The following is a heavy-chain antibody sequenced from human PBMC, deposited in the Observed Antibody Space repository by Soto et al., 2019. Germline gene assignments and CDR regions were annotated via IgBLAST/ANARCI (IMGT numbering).Heavy chain of an antibody. D-gene: IGHD2-2*01. CDR2: ISYDGSNK. CDR3: TTLGPS. Sequence: PGGSLRLSCAASGFTFSSYAMHWVRQAPGKGLEWVAVISYDGSNKYYADSVKGRFTISRDNSENSLYLQMNSLKSEYTGKYFCTTLGPSWGQGTQVTASS. V-gene: IGHV3-30-3*01. J-gene: IGHJ5*02. CDR1: GFTFSSYA.